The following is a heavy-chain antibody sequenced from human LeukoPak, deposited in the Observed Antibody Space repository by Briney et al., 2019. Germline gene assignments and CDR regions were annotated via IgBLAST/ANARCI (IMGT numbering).Heavy chain of an antibody. CDR1: GGSISSYY. D-gene: IGHD6-6*01. CDR3: ARLSSIAASLDY. J-gene: IGHJ4*02. CDR2: IYYSGST. V-gene: IGHV4-59*08. Sequence: QTSETLSLTCTVSGGSISSYYWSWIRQPPGKGLEWIGYIYYSGSTNYNPSLKSRVTISVDTSKNQFSLKLSSVTAADTAVYYCARLSSIAASLDYWGQGTLVTVSS.